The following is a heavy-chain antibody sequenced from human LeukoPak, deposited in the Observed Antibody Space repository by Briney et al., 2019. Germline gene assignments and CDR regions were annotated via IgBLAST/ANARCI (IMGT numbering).Heavy chain of an antibody. D-gene: IGHD3-22*01. J-gene: IGHJ4*02. V-gene: IGHV4-59*01. CDR1: GGSISSYY. Sequence: SETLSLTCTVSGGSISSYYWSWIRQPPGKGLEWIGYIYYSGSTNYNPSLKSRVTISVDTSKNQFSLKLSSVTAADTAVYYCARSSDYYDSSGYIDYWGQGTLVTVSP. CDR2: IYYSGST. CDR3: ARSSDYYDSSGYIDY.